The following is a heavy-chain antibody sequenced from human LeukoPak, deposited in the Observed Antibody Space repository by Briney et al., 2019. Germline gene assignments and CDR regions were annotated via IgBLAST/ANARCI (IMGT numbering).Heavy chain of an antibody. V-gene: IGHV4-34*01. CDR3: ARNRGTFVELMFDI. D-gene: IGHD1-1*01. CDR2: INHDGRI. J-gene: IGHJ3*02. CDR1: GGSFSGYY. Sequence: SETLSLTCAVSGGSFSGYYWGWIRQPPGKGLQWIGEINHDGRINYHSSLKSRLTISVDTTKNQFSLKLSSVTAADTAVYYCARNRGTFVELMFDIWGLGTMVTVSS.